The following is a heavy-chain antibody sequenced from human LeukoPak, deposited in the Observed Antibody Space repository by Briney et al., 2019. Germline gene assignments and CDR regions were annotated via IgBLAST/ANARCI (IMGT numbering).Heavy chain of an antibody. CDR1: GGSIGSTNY. CDR2: IAHDGTR. Sequence: PSGTLSLTCGVSGGSIGSTNYWSWVRQAPGKGLEWIGEIAHDGTRNYNPSLRSRVAMSFDRANNYFSLSLTGVTAAGTALNYCTRENRPFCPFAFWGQGVMVTVSS. CDR3: TRENRPFCPFAF. J-gene: IGHJ4*02. D-gene: IGHD2/OR15-2a*01. V-gene: IGHV4-4*02.